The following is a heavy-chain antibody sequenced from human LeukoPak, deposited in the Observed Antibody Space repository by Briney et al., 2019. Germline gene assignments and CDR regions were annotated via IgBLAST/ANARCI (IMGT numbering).Heavy chain of an antibody. CDR1: DGSISSGDYY. V-gene: IGHV4-30-4*08. D-gene: IGHD3-9*01. J-gene: IGHJ4*02. CDR3: ARRYYDILTGYYYYFDY. CDR2: IYYRGST. Sequence: SQTLSLTCAVSDGSISSGDYYWRWIRQPPGKGLEWIGYIYYRGSTYCNPSLKSRLAMSVDTSKNQFSLKLSSVTAADTAVYYCARRYYDILTGYYYYFDYWGQGTLVTVSS.